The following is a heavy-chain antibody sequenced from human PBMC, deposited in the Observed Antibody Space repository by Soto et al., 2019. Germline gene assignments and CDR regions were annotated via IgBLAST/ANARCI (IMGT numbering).Heavy chain of an antibody. CDR2: INHSGST. CDR1: GGSFSGYY. V-gene: IGHV4-34*01. Sequence: PSETLSLTCAVYGGSFSGYYWSWIRQPPGKGLEWIGEINHSGSTYYNPSLESRVTISVDTSKNQFSLKVSSVTVADTAVYYCARLGGYCSSTSCYGYYGMDVWGQGTTVTVLL. J-gene: IGHJ6*02. CDR3: ARLGGYCSSTSCYGYYGMDV. D-gene: IGHD2-2*01.